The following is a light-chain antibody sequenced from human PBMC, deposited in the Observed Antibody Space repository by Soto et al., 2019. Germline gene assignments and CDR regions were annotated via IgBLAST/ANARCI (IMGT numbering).Light chain of an antibody. CDR2: GAS. CDR1: QSVSSN. V-gene: IGKV3-15*01. CDR3: HPNSTGLRT. Sequence: EIVMTQSLATLSVSPGERATLSCRASQSVSSNLAWYQQKPAQAPRLLIYGASTRATGIPASFSGSGSGTEFTLTSSSLQSEDFEVFYCHPNSTGLRTFGQGPRVDFK. J-gene: IGKJ1*01.